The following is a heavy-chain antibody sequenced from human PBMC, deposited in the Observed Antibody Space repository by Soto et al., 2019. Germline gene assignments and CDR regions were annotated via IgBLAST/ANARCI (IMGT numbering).Heavy chain of an antibody. CDR1: SGSITSSTYY. CDR3: ARSASITRGYFDY. Sequence: QLQLQESGPGLVKPSETLSLNCTVSSGSITSSTYYWVWIRQPPEKGLEWLGSIYFRGNTYYNPSHKSSVTISVDTSKSQVSRKLISVTVAETAVYYCARSASITRGYFDYWGQGTLVTVSS. CDR2: IYFRGNT. J-gene: IGHJ4*02. V-gene: IGHV4-39*01. D-gene: IGHD3-10*01.